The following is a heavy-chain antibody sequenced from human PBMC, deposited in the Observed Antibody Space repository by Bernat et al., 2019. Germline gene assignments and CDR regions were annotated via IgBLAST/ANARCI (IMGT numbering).Heavy chain of an antibody. J-gene: IGHJ2*01. CDR2: IYYSGRT. CDR3: ASVFGGNSAYWYFDL. CDR1: GGSISSYY. D-gene: IGHD4-23*01. Sequence: QVQLQESGPGLVKPSETLSLTCTVSGGSISSYYWSWIRQPPGKGLEWIGYIYYSGRTNYNPSLKSRVTISVDTSKTQFSLKLTSVTAADTAVYYCASVFGGNSAYWYFDLWGRGTLVTVSS. V-gene: IGHV4-59*01.